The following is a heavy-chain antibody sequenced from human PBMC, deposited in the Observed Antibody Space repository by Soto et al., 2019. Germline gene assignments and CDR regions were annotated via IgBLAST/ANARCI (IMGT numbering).Heavy chain of an antibody. V-gene: IGHV4-59*01. D-gene: IGHD3-3*01. CDR1: GVSISSYY. CDR2: IYYSGST. J-gene: IGHJ6*02. Sequence: SATPSLTWPLSGVSISSYYLSLIRQPPGKGLEWIGYIYYSGSTNYNPSLKSRVTISVDTSKNQFSLKLSSVTAADTAVYYCARGITIFGVPYYYYGMDVWGQGTTVTVSS. CDR3: ARGITIFGVPYYYYGMDV.